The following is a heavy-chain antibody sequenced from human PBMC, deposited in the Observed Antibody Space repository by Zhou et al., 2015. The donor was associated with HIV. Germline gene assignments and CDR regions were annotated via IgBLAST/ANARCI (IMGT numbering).Heavy chain of an antibody. CDR3: ARDVPSYHLDSSGLQTMAVQ. V-gene: IGHV1-69*17. D-gene: IGHD3-22*01. Sequence: QVQLVQSGTEVKKPGSSVKVSCKASGGTFSDSDISWVRQAPGQGLEWMGGIIPMFDIENHAQKFRGRLTLTADKSTGAAYMELSSLRSEDAAVYYCARDVPSYHLDSSGLQTMAVQWGQGTLVIVSS. J-gene: IGHJ4*02. CDR2: IIPMFDIE. CDR1: GGTFSDSD.